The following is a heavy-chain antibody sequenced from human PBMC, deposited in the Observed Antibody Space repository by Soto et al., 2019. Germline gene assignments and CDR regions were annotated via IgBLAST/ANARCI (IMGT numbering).Heavy chain of an antibody. CDR1: AFKFRDYY. CDR3: ARAPDCGEGSCYRHFDL. V-gene: IGHV3-11*01. J-gene: IGHJ4*02. D-gene: IGHD2-15*01. Sequence: QVQLVESGGGLVKPGGSLRLSCAASAFKFRDYYMSWVRQAPGKGLEWVSYISGSGDVIYYAGSVKGRFTISRDNDKKSVHLQMDTLRAEDTALYYCARAPDCGEGSCYRHFDLWGQGTRVAVSS. CDR2: ISGSGDVI.